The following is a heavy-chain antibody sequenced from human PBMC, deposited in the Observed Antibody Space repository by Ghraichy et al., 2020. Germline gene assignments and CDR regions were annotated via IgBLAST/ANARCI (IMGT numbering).Heavy chain of an antibody. J-gene: IGHJ2*01. CDR1: GFTFSSYW. V-gene: IGHV3-74*01. CDR2: IGNDGSRYI. D-gene: IGHD2-15*01. Sequence: SCAASGFTFSSYWMHWVRQVPGKGLLWVSRIGNDGSRYIDHADSVRGRFTISRDNAKNTLYLQMDSLRAEDTAVYYCARDYAPGYFDVWGRGTLVTISS. CDR3: ARDYAPGYFDV.